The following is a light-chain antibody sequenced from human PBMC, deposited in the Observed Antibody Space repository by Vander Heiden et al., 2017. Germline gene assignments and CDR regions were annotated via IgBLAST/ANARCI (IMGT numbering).Light chain of an antibody. CDR3: LQHHSYPLYT. CDR2: AAS. V-gene: IGKV1-17*03. CDR1: QDISTH. J-gene: IGKJ2*01. Sequence: DIQITQSPSAMSASLGDRVTITCRASQDISTHLAWFQQKPGKVPTRLLYAASSLQSGVPSRFSGSGSGTEFTLTISSLQPEDFATYYCLQHHSYPLYTFGQGTKLEVK.